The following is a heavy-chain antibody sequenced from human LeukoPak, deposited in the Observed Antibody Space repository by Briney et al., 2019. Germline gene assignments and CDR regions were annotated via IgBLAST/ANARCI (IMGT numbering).Heavy chain of an antibody. CDR2: INEDGSEE. V-gene: IGHV3-7*01. CDR3: ARAGRSPDY. CDR1: GFTFRSYW. J-gene: IGHJ4*02. Sequence: GESLRLSCAASGFTFRSYWMTWVRQAPGKGLEWVANINEDGSEEHYVDSVKGRFTISRDNAKNSLHLQMNSLRVKDAALYYCARAGRSPDYWGQGTRVAVSS.